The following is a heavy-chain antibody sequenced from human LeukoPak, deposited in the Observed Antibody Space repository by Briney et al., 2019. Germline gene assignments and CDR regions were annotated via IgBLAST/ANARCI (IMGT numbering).Heavy chain of an antibody. Sequence: SETLSLTCAVYGGSFSGYYWSWIRQPPGKGLEWIGEINHSGSTNYNPSLKSRVTISVDTSKNQFSLKLSSVTAADRAVYYCARGTGSIVVVPAAMFRGYYYFDYWGQGTLVTVSS. D-gene: IGHD2-2*01. CDR1: GGSFSGYY. CDR2: INHSGST. V-gene: IGHV4-34*01. J-gene: IGHJ4*02. CDR3: ARGTGSIVVVPAAMFRGYYYFDY.